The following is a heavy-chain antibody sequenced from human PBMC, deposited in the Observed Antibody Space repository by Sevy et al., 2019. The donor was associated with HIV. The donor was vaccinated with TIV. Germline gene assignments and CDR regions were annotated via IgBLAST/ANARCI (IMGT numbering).Heavy chain of an antibody. Sequence: SETLSLTCTVSGGSFNSDHWNWIRQPPGKGLEWIGYVYYTGGTNYNPSLKNRVTISVDRTKNQFSLKLTSVTAADTAVYYCARRNDFAIWGQGTMVTVSS. CDR3: ARRNDFAI. CDR2: VYYTGGT. V-gene: IGHV4-59*08. J-gene: IGHJ3*02. CDR1: GGSFNSDH.